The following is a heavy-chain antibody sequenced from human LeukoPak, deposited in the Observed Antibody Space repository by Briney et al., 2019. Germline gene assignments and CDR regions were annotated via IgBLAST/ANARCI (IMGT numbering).Heavy chain of an antibody. V-gene: IGHV4-59*01. D-gene: IGHD1-26*01. Sequence: SETLSLTCTVSGGSISSYYWSWIRQPPGKGLEWIGYIYYSGSTNYNPSLKSRVTISVDTSKNQFSLKLSSVTAADTAVYYCARGSWPDYWGQGTLVIVSS. CDR1: GGSISSYY. CDR3: ARGSWPDY. J-gene: IGHJ4*02. CDR2: IYYSGST.